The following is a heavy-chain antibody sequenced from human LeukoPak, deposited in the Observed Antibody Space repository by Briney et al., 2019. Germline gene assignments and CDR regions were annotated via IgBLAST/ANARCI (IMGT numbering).Heavy chain of an antibody. Sequence: GGSLRLSCAASGFTFGSYAMFWLRQAPGKGLEWVSGIFGSGGHAHYAESVKGRFTISRDNSKNTVYLQMDRLRAEDTATYYCAKTTTGYSSGRYPAWPIDYWGQGTLVTVSS. CDR3: AKTTTGYSSGRYPAWPIDY. CDR2: IFGSGGHA. V-gene: IGHV3-23*01. CDR1: GFTFGSYA. J-gene: IGHJ4*02. D-gene: IGHD2-15*01.